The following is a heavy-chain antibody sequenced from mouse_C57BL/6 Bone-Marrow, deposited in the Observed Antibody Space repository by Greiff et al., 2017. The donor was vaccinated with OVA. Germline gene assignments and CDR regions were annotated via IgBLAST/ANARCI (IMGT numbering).Heavy chain of an antibody. CDR2: IYPGSGNT. Sequence: VKLMESGAELVRPGASVKLSCKASGYTFTDYYINWVKQRPGQGLEWIARIYPGSGNTYYNEKFKGKATLTAEKSSSTAYMQLSSLTSEDSAVYFCAIYYYGDYWGQGTTLTVSS. CDR3: AIYYYGDY. V-gene: IGHV1-76*01. D-gene: IGHD1-1*01. J-gene: IGHJ2*01. CDR1: GYTFTDYY.